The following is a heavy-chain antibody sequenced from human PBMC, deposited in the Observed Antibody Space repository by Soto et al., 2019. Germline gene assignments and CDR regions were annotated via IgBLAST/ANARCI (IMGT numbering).Heavy chain of an antibody. CDR1: GGSISSSSYY. J-gene: IGHJ4*02. CDR3: ARSEDYDSSGYGYYFDY. CDR2: IYYSGST. V-gene: IGHV4-39*01. Sequence: ETLSLTCTVSGGSISSSSYYWGWIRQPPGKGLEWIGSIYYSGSTYYNPSLKSRVTISVDTSKNQFSLKLSSVTAADTAVYYCARSEDYDSSGYGYYFDYWGQGTLVTVSS. D-gene: IGHD3-22*01.